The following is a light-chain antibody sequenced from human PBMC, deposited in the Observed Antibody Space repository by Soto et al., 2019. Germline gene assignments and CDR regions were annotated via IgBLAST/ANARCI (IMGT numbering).Light chain of an antibody. CDR1: QIISIY. J-gene: IGKJ1*01. V-gene: IGKV1-39*01. Sequence: DIQMTQSPSSLSASVGDRVTITCRASQIISIYINWYQQKPGKAPDLLIYGASTLQSGVPSRFSGSRAGADFTLTITTLQPEDFATYFCQQSYSNPWTFGQGTKVEIK. CDR2: GAS. CDR3: QQSYSNPWT.